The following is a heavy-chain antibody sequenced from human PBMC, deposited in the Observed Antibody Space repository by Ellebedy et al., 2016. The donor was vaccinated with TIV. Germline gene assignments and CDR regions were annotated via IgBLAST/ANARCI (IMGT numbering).Heavy chain of an antibody. CDR2: IRCQSGGI. Sequence: PGGSLRLSCAASGFRFEDYAMHWVRQPPGKGLEWISSIRCQSGGIDYVDSVKGRFTVSRDNAKNSLYLQMNSLRDEDTALYFCARDAHFAIDFWGRGTMVTVSS. J-gene: IGHJ3*01. CDR1: GFRFEDYA. V-gene: IGHV3-9*01. CDR3: ARDAHFAIDF. D-gene: IGHD2/OR15-2a*01.